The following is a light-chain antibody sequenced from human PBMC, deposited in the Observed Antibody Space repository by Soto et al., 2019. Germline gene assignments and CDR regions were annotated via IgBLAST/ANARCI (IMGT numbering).Light chain of an antibody. Sequence: EIVLTQSPATLSLSPWDRATLSCRASQSVSRSLAWYQQRPGQAPRLLIYDASKRATGIPARFSGSGSGTDFTLTISSLEAEDFAVYYCQQRSNWPLEVTFGQGTRLEIK. CDR1: QSVSRS. CDR3: QQRSNWPLEVT. J-gene: IGKJ5*01. CDR2: DAS. V-gene: IGKV3-11*01.